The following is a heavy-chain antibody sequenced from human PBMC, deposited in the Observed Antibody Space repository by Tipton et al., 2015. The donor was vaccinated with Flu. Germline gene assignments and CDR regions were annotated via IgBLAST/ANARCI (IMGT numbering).Heavy chain of an antibody. J-gene: IGHJ5*02. CDR3: ARRDYSNYVSDPKNWFDP. D-gene: IGHD4-11*01. CDR2: IFHTGST. Sequence: LACTVSGDSINSDYYWGWNRQPPGKGLERIGNIFHTGSTYHNPSLKGRVALSVDRSKNQFSLKGISLTAADTSVYYCARRDYSNYVSDPKNWFDPWGQGTRVTVSA. V-gene: IGHV4-38-2*02. CDR1: GDSINSDYY.